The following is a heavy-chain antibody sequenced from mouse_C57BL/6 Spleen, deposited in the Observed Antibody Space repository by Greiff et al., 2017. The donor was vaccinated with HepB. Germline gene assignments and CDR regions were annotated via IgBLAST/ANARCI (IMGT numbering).Heavy chain of an antibody. V-gene: IGHV7-3*01. CDR1: GFTFTDYY. Sequence: EVQLVESGGGLVQPGGSLSLSCAASGFTFTDYYMSWVRQPPGKALEWLGFIRNKANGYTTEYSASVKGRFTISRDNSQSILYLQMNALRAEDSATYYGARYRVYDYDDPYYAMDYWGQGTSVTVSS. D-gene: IGHD2-4*01. CDR2: IRNKANGYTT. J-gene: IGHJ4*01. CDR3: ARYRVYDYDDPYYAMDY.